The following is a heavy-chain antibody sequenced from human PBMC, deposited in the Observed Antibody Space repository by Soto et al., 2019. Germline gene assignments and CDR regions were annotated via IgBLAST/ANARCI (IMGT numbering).Heavy chain of an antibody. D-gene: IGHD3-10*01. V-gene: IGHV2-5*02. J-gene: IGHJ4*02. CDR2: IYWDDDK. Sequence: QITLKESGPTLVRPTQTLTLTCTFSGFSLTTSGVGVGWIRQPPGKALEWLAVIYWDDDKRYSSSLKSRLTITNDTSKNQVVLTMTNMDPVDTATYYCAHHPYYGLGRYPFAYWGQGTLVTVSS. CDR3: AHHPYYGLGRYPFAY. CDR1: GFSLTTSGVG.